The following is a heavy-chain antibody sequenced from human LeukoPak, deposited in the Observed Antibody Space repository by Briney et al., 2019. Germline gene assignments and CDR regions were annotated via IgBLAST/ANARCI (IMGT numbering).Heavy chain of an antibody. Sequence: PGGSLRLSCAASGFTFSSYGMHWVRQAPGKGLEWVAVISYDGSNKYYADSVKGRFTISRDNSKNTLYLQMNSLRAEDTAVYYCATAKLVGATYAFDYWGQGTLVTVSS. CDR1: GFTFSSYG. D-gene: IGHD1-26*01. CDR2: ISYDGSNK. J-gene: IGHJ4*02. V-gene: IGHV3-30*03. CDR3: ATAKLVGATYAFDY.